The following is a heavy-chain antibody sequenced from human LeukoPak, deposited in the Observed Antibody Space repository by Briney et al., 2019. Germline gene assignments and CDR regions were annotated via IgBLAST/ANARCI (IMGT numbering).Heavy chain of an antibody. D-gene: IGHD1-26*01. CDR3: ARISPTSGTYWGNLYYYMDV. V-gene: IGHV4-59*01. CDR1: GGSISNYY. Sequence: KPSETLSLTCTVSGGSISNYYWTSIRQPPGKGLEWIGRIYFTGTTNYNLSLKSRVTISSDTSNNQFSLKLTSVTAADTAVYYCARISPTSGTYWGNLYYYMDVWGKGTTVTVSS. J-gene: IGHJ6*03. CDR2: IYFTGTT.